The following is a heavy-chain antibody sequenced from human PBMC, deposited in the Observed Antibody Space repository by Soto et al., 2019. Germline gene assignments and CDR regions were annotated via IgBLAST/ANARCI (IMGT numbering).Heavy chain of an antibody. CDR1: GFTFQNYA. CDR2: ISWNGGTI. Sequence: EVQLVESGGGLVQPGRSLRLSCAASGFTFQNYAMHWVRLVPGKGLEWVSGISWNGGTIGYADSVKVRFTISRDNAKNSLYLQMNSLRAEDTAFYYCTKDKLYSNYEYYFDYWGQGNLVPVSS. V-gene: IGHV3-9*01. J-gene: IGHJ4*02. D-gene: IGHD4-4*01. CDR3: TKDKLYSNYEYYFDY.